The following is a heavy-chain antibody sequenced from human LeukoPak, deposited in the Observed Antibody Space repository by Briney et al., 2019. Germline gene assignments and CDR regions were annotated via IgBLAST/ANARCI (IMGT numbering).Heavy chain of an antibody. J-gene: IGHJ4*02. CDR2: INSDGSST. V-gene: IGHV3-74*01. Sequence: GGSLRLSCAASGFSFSSYWMHWVRQTPGKGLVWVSRINSDGSSTTYADSVKGRFTMSRDNAKSTLYLQMSGLRAEDTAVYYCATSLGPLTDYWGQGTLVTVSS. D-gene: IGHD7-27*01. CDR3: ATSLGPLTDY. CDR1: GFSFSSYW.